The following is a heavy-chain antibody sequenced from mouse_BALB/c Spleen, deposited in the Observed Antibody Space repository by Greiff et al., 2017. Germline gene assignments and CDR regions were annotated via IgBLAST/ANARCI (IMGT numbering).Heavy chain of an antibody. D-gene: IGHD1-1*01. CDR3: ARGGHYYGRAWFAY. CDR1: GFTFSDYY. CDR2: ISDGGSYT. Sequence: EVKVEESGGGLVKPGGSLKLSCAASGFTFSDYYMYWVRQTPEKRLEWVATISDGGSYTYYPDSVKGRFTISRDNAKNNLYLQMSSLKSEDTAMYYCARGGHYYGRAWFAYWGQGTLVTVSA. J-gene: IGHJ3*01. V-gene: IGHV5-4*02.